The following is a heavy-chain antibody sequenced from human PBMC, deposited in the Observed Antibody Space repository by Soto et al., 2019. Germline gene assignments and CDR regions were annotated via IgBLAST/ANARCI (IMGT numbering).Heavy chain of an antibody. V-gene: IGHV5-51*03. CDR1: GYSFTSYW. J-gene: IGHJ4*02. Sequence: EVQLVQSGAEVKKPGESLKISCKGSGYSFTSYWIGWVRQMPGKGLEWMGIIYLGDSDTRYSPSFQGQVTISADKSISTAYLQWSSLKASDTAMYYCARREVTYYYGSGSYYFDYWGQGTLVTVSS. D-gene: IGHD3-10*01. CDR2: IYLGDSDT. CDR3: ARREVTYYYGSGSYYFDY.